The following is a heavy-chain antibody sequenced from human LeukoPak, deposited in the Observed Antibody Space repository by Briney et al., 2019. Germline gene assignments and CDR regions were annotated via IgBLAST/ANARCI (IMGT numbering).Heavy chain of an antibody. CDR3: AREMGGVEGTGYYYMDV. D-gene: IGHD2-8*02. CDR2: ISAYNGNT. Sequence: ASVKVSCKASGYTFTSYGISWVRQAPGQGLEWMGWISAYNGNTNYAQKLQGRVTMTTDTSTSTAYMELRSLRSDDTAVYYCAREMGGVEGTGYYYMDVWGKGTTVTVSS. J-gene: IGHJ6*03. V-gene: IGHV1-18*01. CDR1: GYTFTSYG.